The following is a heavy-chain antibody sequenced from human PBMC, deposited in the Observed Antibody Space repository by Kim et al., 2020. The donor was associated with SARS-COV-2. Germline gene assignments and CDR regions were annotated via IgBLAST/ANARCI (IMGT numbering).Heavy chain of an antibody. D-gene: IGHD1-1*01. Sequence: GGSLRLSCAASGFTFSSYGMHWVRQAPGKGLEWVAVIWYDGSKRYYGDSVKGRFTISRDNSKNTLYLQMNSLRAEDTAVYYCARDPGGERWLQLTYFYYYGMDVWGQGTTVTVSS. J-gene: IGHJ6*02. CDR3: ARDPGGERWLQLTYFYYYGMDV. V-gene: IGHV3-33*01. CDR1: GFTFSSYG. CDR2: IWYDGSKR.